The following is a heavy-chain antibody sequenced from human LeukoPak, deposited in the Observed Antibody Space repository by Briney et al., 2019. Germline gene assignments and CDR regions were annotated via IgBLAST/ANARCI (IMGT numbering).Heavy chain of an antibody. V-gene: IGHV3-23*01. CDR1: GFTFSSYA. CDR3: AKDSGRYFDWLLSY. Sequence: GGSLRLSCAASGFTFSSYAVSWVRQAPGKGLEWVSAISGSGDTTYYADSVKGRFTISRDNSKNTLYLRMNSLRAEDTAVYYCAKDSGRYFDWLLSYWGQGTLVTVSS. D-gene: IGHD3-9*01. CDR2: ISGSGDTT. J-gene: IGHJ4*02.